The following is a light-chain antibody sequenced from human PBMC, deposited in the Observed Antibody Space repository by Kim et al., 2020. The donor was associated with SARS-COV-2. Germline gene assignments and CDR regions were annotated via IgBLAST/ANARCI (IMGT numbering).Light chain of an antibody. Sequence: QASTILCSERRPKLGSNTVNWNQQLPGTAPKLLIYSKIQRPSGVPDRFSGSKSGTSASLAISGLQSEDEADYYCAAWDDSLNGVVFGGGTQLTVL. CDR1: RPKLGSNT. V-gene: IGLV1-44*01. CDR3: AAWDDSLNGVV. CDR2: SKI. J-gene: IGLJ2*01.